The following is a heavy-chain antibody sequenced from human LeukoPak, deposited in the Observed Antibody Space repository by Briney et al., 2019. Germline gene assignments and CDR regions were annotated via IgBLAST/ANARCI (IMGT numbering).Heavy chain of an antibody. J-gene: IGHJ6*02. CDR2: IIPIFGTA. Sequence: SVKVSCKASGGTFSSYAISWVRQAPGQGLEWMGGIIPIFGTANYAQKFQGRVTITADESTSTAYMELNSLRSEDTAVYYCATHRIVNYYYYGMDVWGQGTTVTVSS. CDR3: ATHRIVNYYYYGMDV. CDR1: GGTFSSYA. D-gene: IGHD3-16*02. V-gene: IGHV1-69*13.